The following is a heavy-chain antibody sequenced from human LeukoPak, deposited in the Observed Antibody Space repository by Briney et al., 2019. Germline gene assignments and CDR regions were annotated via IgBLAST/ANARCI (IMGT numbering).Heavy chain of an antibody. Sequence: GGSQTLLCGACGFLLLLCSVIWARNPPGQGLKGVASSSLNSAAIYYADSVNGRFTSSRDNAKNSLHLQMDNLRAEDTAIYYCTKHIATDATAPFYYGMDVWGQGTSVTVSS. D-gene: IGHD2-21*01. CDR2: SSLNSAAI. J-gene: IGHJ6*02. CDR1: GFLLLLCS. V-gene: IGHV3-21*01. CDR3: TKHIATDATAPFYYGMDV.